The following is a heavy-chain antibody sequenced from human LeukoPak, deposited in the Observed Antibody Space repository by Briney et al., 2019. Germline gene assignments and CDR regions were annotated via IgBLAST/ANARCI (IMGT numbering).Heavy chain of an antibody. Sequence: GGSLRLSCAASGFTFSDHYMDWVRQAPGKGLEWVGRTRNKANSYTTEYAASVKGRFTISRDDSKNSLYLQMNSLRAEDTAVYYCAKETRFGNFDWGQGTLVTVSS. D-gene: IGHD3-10*01. J-gene: IGHJ4*02. CDR3: AKETRFGNFD. V-gene: IGHV3-72*01. CDR2: TRNKANSYTT. CDR1: GFTFSDHY.